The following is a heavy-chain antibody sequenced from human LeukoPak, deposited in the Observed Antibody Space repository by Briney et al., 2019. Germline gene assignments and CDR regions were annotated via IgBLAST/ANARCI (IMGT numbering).Heavy chain of an antibody. J-gene: IGHJ6*03. V-gene: IGHV1-2*02. CDR2: INPNSGGT. Sequence: ASVKVSCKASGYTFTGYYMHWVRQAPGQGLEWMGWINPNSGGTNYAQKFQGRVTMTRDTSISTAYMELSRLRSDDTAVYYCARDYSSSWAFYYYYYYMDVWGKGTTVTVSS. CDR3: ARDYSSSWAFYYYYYYMDV. D-gene: IGHD6-13*01. CDR1: GYTFTGYY.